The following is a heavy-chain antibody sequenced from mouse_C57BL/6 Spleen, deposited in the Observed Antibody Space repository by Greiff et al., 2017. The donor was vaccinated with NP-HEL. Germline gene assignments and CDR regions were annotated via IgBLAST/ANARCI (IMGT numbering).Heavy chain of an antibody. Sequence: EVQRVESGPGLVKPSQSLSLTCSVTGYSITSGYYWNWIRQSPGNKLEWMGYISYDGSNNYNPYLKNRISITRDTSKNQFFLKLNAVTTEDTATYYCARKSSYGSSYDYAMDYWGQGTSVTVSS. CDR2: ISYDGSN. D-gene: IGHD1-1*01. CDR3: ARKSSYGSSYDYAMDY. V-gene: IGHV3-6*01. CDR1: GYSITSGYY. J-gene: IGHJ4*01.